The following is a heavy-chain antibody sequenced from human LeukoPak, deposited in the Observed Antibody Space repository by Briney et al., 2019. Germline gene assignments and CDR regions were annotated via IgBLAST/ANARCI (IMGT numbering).Heavy chain of an antibody. J-gene: IGHJ4*02. Sequence: GRSLRLSCAASGFTFSSYGMHWVRQALGKGLEWVAVISYDGSNKYYADSVKGRFTISRDNSKNTLYLQMNSLRAEDTAVYYCAKAVGGSSSLWGQGTLVTVSS. CDR2: ISYDGSNK. CDR3: AKAVGGSSSL. CDR1: GFTFSSYG. D-gene: IGHD1-26*01. V-gene: IGHV3-30*18.